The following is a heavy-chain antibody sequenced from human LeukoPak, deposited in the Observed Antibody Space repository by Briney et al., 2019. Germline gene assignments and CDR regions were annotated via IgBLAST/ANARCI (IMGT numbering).Heavy chain of an antibody. V-gene: IGHV4-59*01. D-gene: IGHD6-6*01. CDR2: IYYSGST. J-gene: IGHJ4*02. CDR3: ARSGPYSSSYPFDY. CDR1: SGSISSYY. Sequence: SETLSLTCTVSSGSISSYYWSWLRQPPGKGLEWIGYIYYSGSTNYNPSHKSRVTISVDTSKNQFSLKLSSVTAADTAVYYCARSGPYSSSYPFDYWGQGTLVTVSS.